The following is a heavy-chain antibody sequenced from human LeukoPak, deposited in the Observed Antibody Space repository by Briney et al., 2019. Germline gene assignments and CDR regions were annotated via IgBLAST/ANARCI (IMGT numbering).Heavy chain of an antibody. CDR1: GFTFSNAW. CDR2: IKQDGSEK. J-gene: IGHJ4*02. D-gene: IGHD2-15*01. V-gene: IGHV3-7*01. CDR3: VRDYCSSGTCYGFD. Sequence: TGGSLRLSCAASGFTFSNAWMSWVRQAPGKGLEWVANIKQDGSEKYYVDSVKGRFTISRDNARNSLYLQMNSLRAEDTAMYYCVRDYCSSGTCYGFDWGQGILVTVSS.